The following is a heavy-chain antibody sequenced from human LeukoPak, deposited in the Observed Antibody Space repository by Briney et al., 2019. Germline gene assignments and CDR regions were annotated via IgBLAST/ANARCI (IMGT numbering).Heavy chain of an antibody. CDR2: IYTSGST. D-gene: IGHD1-1*01. J-gene: IGHJ6*03. Sequence: SETLSLTCSVSGGSISSGSYYWSWIRQPAGKGLEWIGRIYTSGSTNYNPSLKSRVTISVDTSKNQFSLKLSSVTAADTAVYYCARTVKRYYYYQYMDVWGKGTTVTVSS. V-gene: IGHV4-61*02. CDR1: GGSISSGSYY. CDR3: ARTVKRYYYYQYMDV.